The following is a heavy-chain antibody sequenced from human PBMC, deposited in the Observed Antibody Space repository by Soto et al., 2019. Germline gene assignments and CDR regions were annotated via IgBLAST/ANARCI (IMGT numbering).Heavy chain of an antibody. J-gene: IGHJ5*02. CDR3: ATAKGQNWFDP. V-gene: IGHV4-34*01. CDR1: GGSFSGYY. CDR2: INHSGST. Sequence: QVQLQQWGAGLLKPSETLSLTCAVYGGSFSGYYWSWIRQPPGKGLEWIGEINHSGSTNYNPSLKSRVTISVETAKNRFSLKLSSVTAADTAVYYCATAKGQNWFDPWGQGTLVTVSS.